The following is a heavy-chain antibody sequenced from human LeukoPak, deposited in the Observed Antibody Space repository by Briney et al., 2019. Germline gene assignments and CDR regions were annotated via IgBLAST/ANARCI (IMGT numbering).Heavy chain of an antibody. J-gene: IGHJ4*02. CDR2: IDPSDSYT. Sequence: GESLKISCKGSGYSFTNYWINWVRQMPGKGLEWMGRIDPSDSYTNYSPSFQGHVTISADRSISTAYLQWSSLKASDTAMYYCTRHNNRNEVIYWGQGTLVTVSS. CDR3: TRHNNRNEVIY. D-gene: IGHD1-1*01. V-gene: IGHV5-10-1*01. CDR1: GYSFTNYW.